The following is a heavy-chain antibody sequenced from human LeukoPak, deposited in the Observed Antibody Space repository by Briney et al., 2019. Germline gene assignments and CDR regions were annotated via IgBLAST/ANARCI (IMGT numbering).Heavy chain of an antibody. D-gene: IGHD3-10*01. CDR1: GGTFSSYA. J-gene: IGHJ4*02. V-gene: IGHV1-69*04. CDR3: ARDAPGGYYGSGTSVY. CDR2: IIPILGIA. Sequence: GSSVKVSCKASGGTFSSYAISWVRQAPGQGLEWMGRIIPILGIANYAQKFQGRVTITAGKSTSTAYMELSSLRSEDTAVYYCARDAPGGYYGSGTSVYWGQGTLVTVSS.